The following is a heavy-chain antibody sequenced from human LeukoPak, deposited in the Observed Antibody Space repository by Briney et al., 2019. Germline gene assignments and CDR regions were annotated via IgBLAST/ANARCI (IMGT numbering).Heavy chain of an antibody. CDR3: ARVAVATDY. CDR1: GYTFTTYY. CDR2: INLNSGGA. V-gene: IGHV1-2*02. D-gene: IGHD6-19*01. Sequence: ASVKVSCKPSGYTFTTYYIHWVRQAPGQGLEWMGWINLNSGGANYAQKFQGRVTMTRDTSISTAYMELSSLRSDDTAVYYCARVAVATDYWGQGTLVTVSS. J-gene: IGHJ4*02.